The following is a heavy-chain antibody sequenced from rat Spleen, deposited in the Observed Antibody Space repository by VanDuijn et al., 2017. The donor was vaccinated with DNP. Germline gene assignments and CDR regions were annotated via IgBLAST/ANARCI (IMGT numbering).Heavy chain of an antibody. CDR1: GFTFSDYN. Sequence: EVQVVESGGGLVQPGRSMKLSCAASGFTFSDYNMAWVRQAPKKGLEWVATISNDGSSTYYRDSVKGRFTVSRDNAKSTLYLQMDSLRSEDTATYYCARPDYWGQGVMVTVSS. V-gene: IGHV5-7*01. CDR2: ISNDGSST. J-gene: IGHJ2*01. CDR3: ARPDY.